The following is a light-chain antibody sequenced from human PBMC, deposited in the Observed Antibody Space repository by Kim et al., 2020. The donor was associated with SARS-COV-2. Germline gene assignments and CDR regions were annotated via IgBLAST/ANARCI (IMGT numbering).Light chain of an antibody. CDR3: QQVNRYPPT. V-gene: IGKV1-9*01. Sequence: QLTESPSSLSASVGDRVTISCRASQGVANYFAWYQQKPGKAPRLLIYGASTLQSGVPSRFSGSGSGTDFTLTISSLQPEDVATYYCQQVNRYPPTFGGGTKVDIK. CDR1: QGVANY. CDR2: GAS. J-gene: IGKJ4*01.